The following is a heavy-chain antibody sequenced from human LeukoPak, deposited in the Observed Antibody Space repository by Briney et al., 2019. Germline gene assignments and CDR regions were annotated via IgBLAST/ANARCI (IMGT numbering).Heavy chain of an antibody. J-gene: IGHJ4*02. CDR3: ARYGSGTSYITNYFDY. Sequence: GGSLRLSCAASGFTFSSYSMNLVRQAPGKGLEWVSYISSDSRTIYYADSVKGRFTISRDNAKNSLYLQMKSLRDEDTAVYYCARYGSGTSYITNYFDYWGQGTLVTVSS. V-gene: IGHV3-48*02. CDR1: GFTFSSYS. D-gene: IGHD3-10*01. CDR2: ISSDSRTI.